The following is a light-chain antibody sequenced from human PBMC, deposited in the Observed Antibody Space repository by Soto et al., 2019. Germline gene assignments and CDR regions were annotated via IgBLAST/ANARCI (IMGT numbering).Light chain of an antibody. CDR3: SSYVGSNNFV. Sequence: QSALTQPPSASGSPGQSVTISCTGSSSDVGIYNYVSWYQHHPGKAPKLIIYEVTKRPSGVPDRFSGSRSRNTATLTVSGRQAEDEADYYCSSYVGSNNFVFGAGTKLTVL. CDR1: SSDVGIYNY. CDR2: EVT. V-gene: IGLV2-8*01. J-gene: IGLJ1*01.